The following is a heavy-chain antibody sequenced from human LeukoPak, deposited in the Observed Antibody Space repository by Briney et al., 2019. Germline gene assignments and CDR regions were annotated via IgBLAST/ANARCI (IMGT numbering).Heavy chain of an antibody. CDR3: AKGGDYGSGTYPL. Sequence: GRSLRLSCAASGFTFSSYGMHWVRQAPGKGLEWVAVIWYDGSNKYYADSVKGRFTISRDNSKNTLYLQMNSLRAEDTAVYYCAKGGDYGSGTYPLWGQGTLVTVSS. V-gene: IGHV3-33*06. J-gene: IGHJ4*02. CDR2: IWYDGSNK. D-gene: IGHD3-10*01. CDR1: GFTFSSYG.